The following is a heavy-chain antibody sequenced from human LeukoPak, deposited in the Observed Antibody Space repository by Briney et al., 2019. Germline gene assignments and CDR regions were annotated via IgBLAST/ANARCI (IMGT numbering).Heavy chain of an antibody. Sequence: GGSRKLSFAAPEFTVSGNNRTWVGRGPGKGLRGVSVIYTSGSTYYADSVKGRFTISRDNSRNILYLQMNSLRGEDTAVYFCARDSITEVGRDFWGQGTLVTVSS. CDR1: EFTVSGNN. D-gene: IGHD6-19*01. CDR2: IYTSGST. CDR3: ARDSITEVGRDF. V-gene: IGHV3-66*01. J-gene: IGHJ4*02.